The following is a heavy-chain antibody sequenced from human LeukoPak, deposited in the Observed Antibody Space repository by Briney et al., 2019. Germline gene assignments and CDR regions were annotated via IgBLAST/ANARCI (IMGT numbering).Heavy chain of an antibody. Sequence: SETLSLTCTVFGGSISSYYWSWIRQPPGKGLEWIGYIYYSGSTNYNPSLKSRVTISVDTSKNQFSLKLSSVTAADTAVYYCARDEAAAGTGSYDYRGQGTLVTVSS. CDR3: ARDEAAAGTGSYDY. CDR2: IYYSGST. V-gene: IGHV4-59*01. CDR1: GGSISSYY. J-gene: IGHJ4*02. D-gene: IGHD6-13*01.